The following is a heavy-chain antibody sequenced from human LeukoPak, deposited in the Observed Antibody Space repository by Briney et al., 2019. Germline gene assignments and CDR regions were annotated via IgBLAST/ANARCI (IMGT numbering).Heavy chain of an antibody. V-gene: IGHV3-30*02. CDR2: IHYDGSNK. D-gene: IGHD6-6*01. Sequence: GGSLRLSCAASGFTFSNYGMHWVRQAPGKGLDWVAFIHYDGSNKYYADSVKGRFTISRDNVKNSLYLQMNSLRAEDTAVYYCARGMDSSSSYPGYWGQGTLVTVSS. CDR3: ARGMDSSSSYPGY. CDR1: GFTFSNYG. J-gene: IGHJ4*02.